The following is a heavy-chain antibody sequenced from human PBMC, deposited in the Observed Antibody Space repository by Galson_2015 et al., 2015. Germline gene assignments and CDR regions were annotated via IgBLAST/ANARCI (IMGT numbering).Heavy chain of an antibody. J-gene: IGHJ6*03. V-gene: IGHV1-8*01. CDR3: AREGVPAAMGFYYYYYYMDV. Sequence: SVKVSCKASGYTFTSYDINWVRQATGQGLEWMGWMNPNSGNTGYAQKFQGRVTMTRNTSISTAYMELSSLRSEDTAVYYCAREGVPAAMGFYYYYYYMDVWGKGTTVTVSS. CDR2: MNPNSGNT. D-gene: IGHD2-2*01. CDR1: GYTFTSYD.